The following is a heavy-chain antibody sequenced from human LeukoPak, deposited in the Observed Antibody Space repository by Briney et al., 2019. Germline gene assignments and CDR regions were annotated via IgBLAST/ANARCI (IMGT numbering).Heavy chain of an antibody. V-gene: IGHV3-21*01. J-gene: IGHJ4*02. CDR1: GFTFNTYT. CDR3: VGGDSREL. D-gene: IGHD3-22*01. Sequence: GGSLRLSCTASGFTFNTYTLNWVRQAPGKGPEWISSIGRSSIDKYYPDSVRGRFTISRDNAKNSLYVQMSSLRVEDTAVYYCVGGDSRELWGQGTLVTVSS. CDR2: IGRSSIDK.